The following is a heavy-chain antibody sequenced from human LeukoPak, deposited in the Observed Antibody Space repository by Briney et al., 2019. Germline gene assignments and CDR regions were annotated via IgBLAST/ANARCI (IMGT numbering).Heavy chain of an antibody. CDR3: ARPGGYCSGNTCEGAFDI. V-gene: IGHV5-51*01. Sequence: GESLKISCKGSGYTFTTYWIGWVRQMPGKGLEWMGIIFPADSDTKYSPSFQGQATMSADKSISTAYLQWSSLEASDTATYYCARPGGYCSGNTCEGAFDIWGQGTVVTVSS. CDR1: GYTFTTYW. D-gene: IGHD2-15*01. J-gene: IGHJ3*02. CDR2: IFPADSDT.